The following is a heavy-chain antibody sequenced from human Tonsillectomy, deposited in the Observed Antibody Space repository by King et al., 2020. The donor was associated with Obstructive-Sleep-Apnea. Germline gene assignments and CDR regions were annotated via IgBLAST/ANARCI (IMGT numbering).Heavy chain of an antibody. V-gene: IGHV3-43*01. CDR3: GKDKRDNWNYFNGVDV. CDR1: GFTFDEYT. Sequence: VQLVESGGVVVQPGGSLRLSCVGTGFTFDEYTMHWVRQAPGKGLEWVSLISWDGGATYYADSVKGRFTISRDNRKNSLYLQMNILRTEDTALYYCGKDKRDNWNYFNGVDVWGQGTTVTVSS. J-gene: IGHJ6*02. D-gene: IGHD1-7*01. CDR2: ISWDGGAT.